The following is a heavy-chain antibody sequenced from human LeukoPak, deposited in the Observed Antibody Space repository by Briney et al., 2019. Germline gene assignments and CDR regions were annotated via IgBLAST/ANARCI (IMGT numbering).Heavy chain of an antibody. CDR3: AGLSIAAYYYYYMDV. Sequence: ASETLSLTCAVYGGSFSGYYWSWIRQPPGKGLEWIGEINHSGSTNYNPSLKSRVTISVDTSKNQFSLKLSSVTAADTAVYYCAGLSIAAYYYYYMDVWGKGTTVTVSS. V-gene: IGHV4-34*01. D-gene: IGHD6-6*01. CDR2: INHSGST. CDR1: GGSFSGYY. J-gene: IGHJ6*03.